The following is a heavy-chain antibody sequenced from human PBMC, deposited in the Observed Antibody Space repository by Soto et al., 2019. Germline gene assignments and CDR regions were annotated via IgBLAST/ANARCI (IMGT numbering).Heavy chain of an antibody. CDR1: GFTFSSYS. Sequence: AGGSLRLSCAASGFTFSSYSMNWVRQAPGKGLEWVSSISSSSSYIYYADSVKGRFTISRDNAKNSLYLQMNSLRAEDTAVYYCARDHPYYYDSSGPSFDPWGQGTLVTVSS. J-gene: IGHJ5*02. D-gene: IGHD3-22*01. V-gene: IGHV3-21*01. CDR2: ISSSSSYI. CDR3: ARDHPYYYDSSGPSFDP.